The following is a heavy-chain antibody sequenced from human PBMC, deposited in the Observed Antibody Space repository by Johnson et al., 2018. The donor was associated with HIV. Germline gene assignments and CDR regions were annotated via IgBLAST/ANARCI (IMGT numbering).Heavy chain of an antibody. V-gene: IGHV3-30-3*01. CDR2: ISYGESTE. CDR3: AKDQTDYGGNSVKKDAFDI. Sequence: QVQLVESGGGVVQPGGSLRLSCAASGFTFRSYSMHWVRQAPGKGLEWVAVISYGESTEYYADSVKGRFTISRDNSKNTLYLQMNSLRAEDTAVYYCAKDQTDYGGNSVKKDAFDIWGQGTMVTVSS. J-gene: IGHJ3*02. D-gene: IGHD4-23*01. CDR1: GFTFRSYS.